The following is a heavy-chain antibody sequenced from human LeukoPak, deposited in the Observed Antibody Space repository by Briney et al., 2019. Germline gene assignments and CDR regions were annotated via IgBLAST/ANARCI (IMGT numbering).Heavy chain of an antibody. Sequence: QPGGSLRLSCAASGFTFSSYAMSWVRQAPGKGLEWVSAISGSGGSTYYADSVKGRFTISRDNSKNTLYLQMNSLRAEDTAVYYCAKREGIVVVITTSHFDYWGQGTLVTVSS. V-gene: IGHV3-23*01. D-gene: IGHD3-22*01. J-gene: IGHJ4*02. CDR2: ISGSGGST. CDR3: AKREGIVVVITTSHFDY. CDR1: GFTFSSYA.